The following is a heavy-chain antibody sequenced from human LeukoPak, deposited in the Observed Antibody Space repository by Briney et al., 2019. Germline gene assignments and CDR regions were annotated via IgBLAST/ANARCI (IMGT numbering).Heavy chain of an antibody. CDR1: GGSVSSGSYY. CDR2: IYYSGST. J-gene: IGHJ4*02. V-gene: IGHV4-61*01. Sequence: SETLSLTCTVSGGSVSSGSYYWSWIRQPPGKGLEWIGYIYYSGSTNYNPSLKSRVTISVDTSKNQYSLKLSSVTAADTAVYYCASSTYYYDSSGYYENDYWGQGTLVTVSS. D-gene: IGHD3-22*01. CDR3: ASSTYYYDSSGYYENDY.